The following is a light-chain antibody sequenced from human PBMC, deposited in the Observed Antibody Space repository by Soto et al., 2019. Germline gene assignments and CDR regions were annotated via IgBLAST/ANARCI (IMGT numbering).Light chain of an antibody. J-gene: IGKJ1*01. V-gene: IGKV3-20*01. CDR2: GAS. CDR3: QQYGTSLTWT. CDR1: QSVSSSY. Sequence: EIVLTPSPGTLSLSPGERATLSCRASQSVSSSYLAWYQQKPGQAPRLLIYGASSRATGIPDRFSGSGSGTDFTLTISRLEPEDLAVYYCQQYGTSLTWTFGQGTKVDIK.